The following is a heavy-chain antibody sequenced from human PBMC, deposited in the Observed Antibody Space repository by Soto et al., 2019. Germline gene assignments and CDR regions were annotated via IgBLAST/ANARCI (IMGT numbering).Heavy chain of an antibody. J-gene: IGHJ2*01. CDR3: ARHTFFFQAEDGIRDVRSVSAFLLNRSSDL. CDR2: IYYSGST. Sequence: PGKGLEWIGSIYYSGSTYSNPSLKSRVTISVDTSKNTYSLTLSSVTAAYPAVYYCARHTFFFQAEDGIRDVRSVSAFLLNRSSDL. V-gene: IGHV4-39*01. D-gene: IGHD3-10*02.